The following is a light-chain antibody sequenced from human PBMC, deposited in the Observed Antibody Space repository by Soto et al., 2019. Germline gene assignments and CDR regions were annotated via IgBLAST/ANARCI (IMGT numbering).Light chain of an antibody. CDR1: QSISSY. J-gene: IGKJ4*01. Sequence: EIVLTQSPATLSLSPGERATLSCRASQSISSYLAWYQQKPGQAPRLLIYDASNRATGIPARFSSSGSGTDFTLTISSLEPEDFAVYYCQLRSNWPPALTFGGGTKVDNK. CDR2: DAS. CDR3: QLRSNWPPALT. V-gene: IGKV3-11*01.